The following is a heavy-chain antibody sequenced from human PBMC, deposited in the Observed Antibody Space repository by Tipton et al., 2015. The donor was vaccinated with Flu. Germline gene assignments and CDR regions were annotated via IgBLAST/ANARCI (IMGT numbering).Heavy chain of an antibody. CDR1: KFTFSNYP. CDR3: AREGYFYGSGNDAFDI. V-gene: IGHV3-30-3*01. Sequence: SLRLSCAASKFTFSNYPMHWVRQAPGKGLEWVAFISYDGSDKYYADSFKGRFTISRDNSKNTLYLQLNSLTTDDTAVYYCAREGYFYGSGNDAFDIWGPGTMVTVSS. CDR2: ISYDGSDK. J-gene: IGHJ3*02. D-gene: IGHD3-10*01.